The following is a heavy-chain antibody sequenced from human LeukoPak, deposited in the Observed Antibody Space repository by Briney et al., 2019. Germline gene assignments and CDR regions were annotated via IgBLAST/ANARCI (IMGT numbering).Heavy chain of an antibody. J-gene: IGHJ6*04. V-gene: IGHV1-24*01. CDR2: FDPEDGET. D-gene: IGHD3-9*01. CDR3: AKDDILTGYYYYYGMDV. Sequence: ASVKVSCKVSGYTLTELSMHWVRQAPGKGLEWMGGFDPEDGETIYAQKFQGRVTMTEDTSTDTAYMELSSLRSEDTAVYYCAKDDILTGYYYYYGMDVWGKGATATDCS. CDR1: GYTLTELS.